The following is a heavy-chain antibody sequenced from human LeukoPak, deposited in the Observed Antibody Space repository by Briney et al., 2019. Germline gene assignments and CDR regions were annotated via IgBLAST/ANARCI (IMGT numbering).Heavy chain of an antibody. CDR3: ARDKGMELAFDY. CDR2: IYYSGST. CDR1: GGSISSYY. Sequence: PSETLSLTCTVSGGSISSYYWSWIRQPPGKGLEWIGYIYYSGSTNYNPSLKSRVTLSVDTSKNQFSLKLSSVTAADTAVYYCARDKGMELAFDYWGQGTLVTVSS. J-gene: IGHJ4*02. D-gene: IGHD4/OR15-4a*01. V-gene: IGHV4-59*01.